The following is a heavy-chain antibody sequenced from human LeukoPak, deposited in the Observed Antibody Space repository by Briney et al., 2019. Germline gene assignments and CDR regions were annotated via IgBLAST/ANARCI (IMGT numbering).Heavy chain of an antibody. V-gene: IGHV3-48*04. J-gene: IGHJ6*03. CDR1: GFAFISTS. Sequence: GGSLRLSCAASGFAFISTSIHWVRQAPGKGLEWLSYSSTVTGNIYYADSVKGRFAISRDNAKSSLYLQMSSLRAEDTAVYFCATTGNFYDMDVWGKGTTVTVSS. CDR3: ATTGNFYDMDV. CDR2: SSTVTGNI. D-gene: IGHD1-1*01.